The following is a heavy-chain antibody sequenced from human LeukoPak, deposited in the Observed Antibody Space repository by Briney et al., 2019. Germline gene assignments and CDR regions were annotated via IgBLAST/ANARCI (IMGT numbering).Heavy chain of an antibody. Sequence: PGGSLRLSCAASGFTFSIHGMNWVRQGPGKGLEWVSGITGSGGSTHYADSVKGRFTISRDNSKNTVYLQMNSLRAEDTAVYYCARDLSLIALTDWGQGTLVTVSS. CDR1: GFTFSIHG. V-gene: IGHV3-23*01. J-gene: IGHJ4*02. CDR2: ITGSGGST. D-gene: IGHD3-22*01. CDR3: ARDLSLIALTD.